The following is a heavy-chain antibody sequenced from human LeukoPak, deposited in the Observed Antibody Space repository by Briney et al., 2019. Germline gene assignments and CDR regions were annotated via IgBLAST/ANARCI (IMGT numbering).Heavy chain of an antibody. CDR2: IWYDGSNR. CDR1: GFTFSSYG. Sequence: GGSLRLSCAASGFTFSSYGMHWVCQAPGKGLEWVAVIWYDGSNRYYADSVKGRFTISRDNSKNTLYLQMNSLRAEDTAVYYCARDQRATYYYDSSGYYLFDYWGQGTLVTVSS. D-gene: IGHD3-22*01. J-gene: IGHJ4*02. V-gene: IGHV3-33*01. CDR3: ARDQRATYYYDSSGYYLFDY.